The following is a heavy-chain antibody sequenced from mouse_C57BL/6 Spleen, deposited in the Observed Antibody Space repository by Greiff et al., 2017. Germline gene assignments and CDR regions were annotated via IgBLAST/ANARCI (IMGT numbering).Heavy chain of an antibody. J-gene: IGHJ3*01. Sequence: VQLQQSGAELVKPGASVKISCKASGYAFSGYWMNWVKQRPGKGLEWIGQIYPGDGDTNYNGKFKGKATLTADKSSSTAYMQLSSLTSEDSAVYFCARSYDGYPWFAYWGQGTLVTVSA. CDR1: GYAFSGYW. CDR3: ARSYDGYPWFAY. V-gene: IGHV1-80*01. CDR2: IYPGDGDT. D-gene: IGHD2-2*01.